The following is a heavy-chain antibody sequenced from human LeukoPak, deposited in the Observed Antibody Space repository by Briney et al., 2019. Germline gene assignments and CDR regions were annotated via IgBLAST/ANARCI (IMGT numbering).Heavy chain of an antibody. J-gene: IGHJ4*02. Sequence: PGGSLRLSCAASGFTFSSYWMSWVRQAPGKGLEWVANIKQDGSEKYYVDSVKGRFTISRDNSKNTLHLQMDSLTTEDTAMYYCAKTDGYTYGKLHYWGQGTLVTVSS. CDR2: IKQDGSEK. V-gene: IGHV3-7*01. CDR3: AKTDGYTYGKLHY. CDR1: GFTFSSYW. D-gene: IGHD5-18*01.